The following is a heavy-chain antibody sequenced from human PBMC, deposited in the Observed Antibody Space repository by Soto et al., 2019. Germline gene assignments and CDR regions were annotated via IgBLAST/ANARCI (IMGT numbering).Heavy chain of an antibody. CDR3: ALVRGTYYYDRSGYYKNYIDY. D-gene: IGHD3-22*01. Sequence: ASVKVSCKASGYTFTSYDINWVRQATGQGLEWMGWMNPNSGNTGYAQKFQGRVTMTRNTSISTAYMELSSLRSEDTAVYYCALVRGTYYYDRSGYYKNYIDYWGQRTLHTVSS. J-gene: IGHJ4*02. CDR1: GYTFTSYD. V-gene: IGHV1-8*01. CDR2: MNPNSGNT.